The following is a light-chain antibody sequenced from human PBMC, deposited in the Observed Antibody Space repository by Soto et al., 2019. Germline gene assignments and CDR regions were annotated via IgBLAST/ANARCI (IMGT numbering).Light chain of an antibody. CDR3: SSYAGNNIVV. V-gene: IGLV2-8*01. CDR1: SSDVGAYNF. Sequence: QSVLTQPPSASGSPGQSVTISCTGTSSDVGAYNFVSWYQQHPNKAPKLMIYDVSKRPSGVPDRFSASKSGNTASLTVSGLQAEDEADYYCSSYAGNNIVVFGTRTKVTVL. J-gene: IGLJ1*01. CDR2: DVS.